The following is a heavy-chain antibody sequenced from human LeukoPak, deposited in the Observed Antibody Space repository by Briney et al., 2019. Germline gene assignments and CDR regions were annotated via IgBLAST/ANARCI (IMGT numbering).Heavy chain of an antibody. CDR2: IYPGDSDT. J-gene: IGHJ4*02. V-gene: IGHV5-51*01. Sequence: GESLKISCKGSGYSFTNYWIGWVRQMPGKGLECMGIIYPGDSDTRYSPSFQGQVTISADKSISTAYLQWSSLEASDTAMYYCARQSDRCCNTRCLIDYWGQGTLVTVSS. CDR3: ARQSDRCCNTRCLIDY. CDR1: GYSFTNYW. D-gene: IGHD2-2*01.